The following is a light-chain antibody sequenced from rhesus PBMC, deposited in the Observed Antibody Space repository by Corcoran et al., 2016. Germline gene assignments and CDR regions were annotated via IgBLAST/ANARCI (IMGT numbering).Light chain of an antibody. V-gene: IGKV1-22*01. J-gene: IGKJ4*01. CDR1: QSISDW. CDR3: LQYSSSPLA. CDR2: KAA. Sequence: DIQMTQSPSSLSASVGDTVTITCRASQSISDWLDWYQQKTGKAPKLLIYKAASLQSGVPSRFSGSGSGTDFTLTISSLQPEDFATYYCLQYSSSPLAFGGGTKVEI.